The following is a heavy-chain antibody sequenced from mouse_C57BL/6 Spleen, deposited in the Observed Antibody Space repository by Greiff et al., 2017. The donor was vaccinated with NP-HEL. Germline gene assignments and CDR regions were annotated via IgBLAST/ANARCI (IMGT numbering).Heavy chain of an antibody. CDR3: AREGDGYYQFAY. CDR1: GYTFTSYW. CDR2: IYTSDSET. D-gene: IGHD2-3*01. J-gene: IGHJ3*01. V-gene: IGHV1-61*01. Sequence: VQLQQPGAELVRPGSSVKLSCKASGYTFTSYWMDWVKQRPGQGLEWIGNIYTSDSETHYNQKFKDKATLTVDKSSSTAYMQLSSLTSEDSAVYYCAREGDGYYQFAYWGQGTLVTVSA.